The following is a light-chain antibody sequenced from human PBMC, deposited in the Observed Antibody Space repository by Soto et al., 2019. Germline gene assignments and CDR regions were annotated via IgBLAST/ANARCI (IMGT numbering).Light chain of an antibody. CDR1: TGPVTNGHF. CDR2: DTD. V-gene: IGLV7-46*01. Sequence: QAVVTQEPSLTVSPGGTVTLTCGSSTGPVTNGHFPYRFQQKPGQAPRPLIYDTDTKHSWTPARFSGSLLGDKAALTLSGARPEDEADYYCLLSYTGRLYVFGPGTKLTVL. CDR3: LLSYTGRLYV. J-gene: IGLJ1*01.